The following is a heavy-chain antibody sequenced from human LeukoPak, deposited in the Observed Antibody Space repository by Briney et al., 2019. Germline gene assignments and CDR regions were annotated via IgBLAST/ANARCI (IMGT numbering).Heavy chain of an antibody. CDR2: IWSDGSNK. V-gene: IGHV3-33*01. CDR3: ARDPGYSYGNPVDY. Sequence: PGGSLRLSCAASGFTFSSYVMHWVRQAPGKGLGWMALIWSDGSNKYYADSVKGRFTISRDNSENTLYLQMNSLRAEDTAVYYCARDPGYSYGNPVDYWGQGTLVTVSS. J-gene: IGHJ4*02. D-gene: IGHD5-18*01. CDR1: GFTFSSYV.